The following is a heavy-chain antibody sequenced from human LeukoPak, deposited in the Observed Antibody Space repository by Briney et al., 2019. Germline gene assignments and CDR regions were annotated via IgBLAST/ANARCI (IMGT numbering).Heavy chain of an antibody. CDR3: ARQRDSSGWYLGAFDI. J-gene: IGHJ3*02. CDR1: GFTFSSYS. Sequence: PGGSLRLSCAASGFTFSSYSMNWVRQAPGKGLEWVSSMSSSRSYIYYADSVEGRFTISRDNAKNSLYLQMNSLRAEDTAVYYCARQRDSSGWYLGAFDIWGQGTMVTVSS. CDR2: MSSSRSYI. V-gene: IGHV3-21*01. D-gene: IGHD6-19*01.